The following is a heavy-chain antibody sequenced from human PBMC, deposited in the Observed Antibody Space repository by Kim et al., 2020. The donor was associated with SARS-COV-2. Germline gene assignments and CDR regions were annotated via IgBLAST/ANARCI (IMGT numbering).Heavy chain of an antibody. V-gene: IGHV5-10-1*01. CDR3: ARQKQPGDYGMDV. Sequence: YSPSFQGHVTISADKSISTAYLQWSSLKASDTAMYYCARQKQPGDYGMDVWGQGTTVTVSS. J-gene: IGHJ6*02. D-gene: IGHD1-1*01.